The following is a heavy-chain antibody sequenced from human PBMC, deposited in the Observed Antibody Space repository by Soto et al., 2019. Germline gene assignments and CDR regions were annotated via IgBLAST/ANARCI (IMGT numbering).Heavy chain of an antibody. Sequence: SETLSLTCAVSGYSISSGYYWGWIRQPPGKGLEWIGSIYESGSTYYNPSLKSRVTMLVDTSKNQFSLKLTSVTAADTAVYYCARGWVVVAATFFDYWGQGTLVTVSS. D-gene: IGHD2-15*01. CDR1: GYSISSGYY. V-gene: IGHV4-38-2*01. CDR3: ARGWVVVAATFFDY. CDR2: IYESGST. J-gene: IGHJ4*02.